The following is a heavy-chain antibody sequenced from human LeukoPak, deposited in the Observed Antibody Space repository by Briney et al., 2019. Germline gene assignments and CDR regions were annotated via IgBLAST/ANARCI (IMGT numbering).Heavy chain of an antibody. D-gene: IGHD5-18*01. CDR2: ISSSSSTI. J-gene: IGHJ4*02. CDR3: ARGYPAMVSAPDY. Sequence: QSGGSLRLSCAASGFTFSSYGMHWVRQAPGKGLEWVSYISSSSSTIYYADSVKGRFTISRDNSKNTLYLQMNSLRAEDTAVYYCARGYPAMVSAPDYWGQGTLVTVSS. CDR1: GFTFSSYG. V-gene: IGHV3-48*01.